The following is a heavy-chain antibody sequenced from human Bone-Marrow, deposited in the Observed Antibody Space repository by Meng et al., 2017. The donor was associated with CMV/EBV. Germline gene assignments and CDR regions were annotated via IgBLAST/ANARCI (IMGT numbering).Heavy chain of an antibody. J-gene: IGHJ4*02. CDR2: IYYSGST. D-gene: IGHD3-10*01. CDR3: ARMDYYGSGIDY. Sequence: SETLSLTCTVSGGSISSSSYYWGWIRQPPGKGLEWIGSIYYSGSTYYNPSLKSRVTISVDTSKNQFSLKLSSVTAADTAVYYCARMDYYGSGIDYWGQGTLVTFSS. V-gene: IGHV4-39*07. CDR1: GGSISSSSYY.